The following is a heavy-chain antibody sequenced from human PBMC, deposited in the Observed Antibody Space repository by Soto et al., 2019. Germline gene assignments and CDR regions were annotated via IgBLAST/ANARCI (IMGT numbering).Heavy chain of an antibody. J-gene: IGHJ4*02. CDR3: AVGVYHFDH. Sequence: EVQLVDSGGGLVQPGGSLRLSCAASGFTFSTYWMTWVRQAPGKGLEWVANINQDGGEKYYLDSVKGRFTISRDNAKNSPYLQMNSLGADDTAVYYCAVGVYHFDHWGQGTLVTVSS. V-gene: IGHV3-7*01. D-gene: IGHD1-26*01. CDR1: GFTFSTYW. CDR2: INQDGGEK.